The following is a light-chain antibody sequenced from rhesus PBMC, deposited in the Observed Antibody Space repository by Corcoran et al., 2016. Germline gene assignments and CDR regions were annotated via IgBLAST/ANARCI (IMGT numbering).Light chain of an antibody. CDR2: KAS. CDR3: QQHNSYPLT. CDR1: QGISSY. Sequence: DIQMTKSPSSLSASVGETDTITCRASQGISSYLAWYQQKQGKATKLLFYKASTLKSGVPSRFSGSGSGTDFTLTISSLQPEDFATYYCQQHNSYPLTFGGGTKVEIK. V-gene: IGKV1-25*01. J-gene: IGKJ4*01.